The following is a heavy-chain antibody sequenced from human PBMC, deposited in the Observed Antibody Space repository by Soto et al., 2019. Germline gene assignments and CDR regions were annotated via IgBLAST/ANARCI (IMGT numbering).Heavy chain of an antibody. J-gene: IGHJ4*02. CDR3: TVDYGDGEFDY. CDR2: IRSKANSCAT. Sequence: GGSLRLSCAASGFTFSGSAMHWVRQASGKGLEWVGRIRSKANSCATGYAASVKGRFTISRDDSKNTAYLQMNSLKTEDTAVYYCTVDYGDGEFDYWGQGTLVTVSS. D-gene: IGHD4-17*01. CDR1: GFTFSGSA. V-gene: IGHV3-73*01.